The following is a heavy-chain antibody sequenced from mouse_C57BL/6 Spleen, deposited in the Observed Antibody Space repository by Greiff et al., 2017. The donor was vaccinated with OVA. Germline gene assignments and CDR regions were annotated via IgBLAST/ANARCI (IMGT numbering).Heavy chain of an antibody. V-gene: IGHV1-81*01. CDR3: ARGELTGPYFDY. CDR1: GYTFTSYG. CDR2: IYPRSGNT. D-gene: IGHD4-1*01. Sequence: VQLQQSGAELARPGASVKLSCKASGYTFTSYGISWVKQRTGQGLEWIGEIYPRSGNTYYNEKFKGKATLTADKSSSTAYMELRSLTSEDSAVYFCARGELTGPYFDYWGQGTTLTVSS. J-gene: IGHJ2*01.